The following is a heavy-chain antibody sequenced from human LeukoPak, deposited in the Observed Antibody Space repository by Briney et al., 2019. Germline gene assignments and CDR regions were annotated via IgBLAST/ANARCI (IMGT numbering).Heavy chain of an antibody. Sequence: SETLSLTCAVYGGSFSGYYWSWIRQPPGKGLEWIGEINHSGSTNYNPSLKSRVTISVDTSKNQFSLKLSSVTAADTAVYYCARAGRKDYGTRFDYWGQGTLVTASS. CDR2: INHSGST. V-gene: IGHV4-34*01. J-gene: IGHJ4*02. CDR1: GGSFSGYY. CDR3: ARAGRKDYGTRFDY. D-gene: IGHD4-17*01.